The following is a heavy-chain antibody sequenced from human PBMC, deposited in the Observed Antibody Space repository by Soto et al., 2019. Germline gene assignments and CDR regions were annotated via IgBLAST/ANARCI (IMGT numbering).Heavy chain of an antibody. J-gene: IGHJ4*02. CDR1: GYTFTRYI. CDR3: ARVRGGGSEYFFDY. Sequence: QVQLVQSGAEVKKPGASVKVSCKASGYTFTRYIVHWVRQAPGQGLEWMAIINPSGGTTYYVQKFEGRVTLTTDTSTSTVYMELSSLRSDDTAVYYCARVRGGGSEYFFDYWGQGTLVTVSS. D-gene: IGHD2-15*01. CDR2: INPSGGTT. V-gene: IGHV1-46*01.